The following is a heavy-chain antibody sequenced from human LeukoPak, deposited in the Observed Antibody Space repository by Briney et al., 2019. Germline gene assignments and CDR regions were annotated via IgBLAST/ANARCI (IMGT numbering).Heavy chain of an antibody. CDR3: AREPIVVVVAATQGYWFDP. D-gene: IGHD2-15*01. J-gene: IGHJ5*02. CDR2: IYTSGST. Sequence: SETLSLTRTVSGGSISSYYWSWIRQPAGKGLEWIGRIYTSGSTNYNPSLKSRVTMSVDTSKNQFSLKLSSVTAADTAVYYCAREPIVVVVAATQGYWFDPWGQGTLVTVSS. CDR1: GGSISSYY. V-gene: IGHV4-4*07.